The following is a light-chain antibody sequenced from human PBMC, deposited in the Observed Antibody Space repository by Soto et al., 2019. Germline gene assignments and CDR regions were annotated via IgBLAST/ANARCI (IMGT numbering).Light chain of an antibody. V-gene: IGKV3-15*01. J-gene: IGKJ3*01. CDR1: QSVSSN. CDR3: QQYNNWPPFT. Sequence: EIVMTQSPATLSVSPGERATLSCRASQSVSSNLAWYQQKPGQAPRLLIYGASTRATGIPARFSGSRSGTEFTLTISSLQSEDFAVYYGQQYNNWPPFTFGPGTKVDIK. CDR2: GAS.